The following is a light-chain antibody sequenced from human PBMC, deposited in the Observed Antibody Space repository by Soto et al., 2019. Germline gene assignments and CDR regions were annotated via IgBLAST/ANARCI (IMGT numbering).Light chain of an antibody. Sequence: QSFLTQPPSVSAAPGQKVTISCSGSSSNIWGDAVSWYQQLPVTAPKLLIFSDTKRPSGVPYRFSGSKSGTSAYLAITGLQAEDEADYYCQSYDSSRXGLYVFGHGT. CDR1: SSNIWGDA. J-gene: IGLJ1*01. CDR3: QSYDSSRXGLYV. V-gene: IGLV1-40*01. CDR2: SDT.